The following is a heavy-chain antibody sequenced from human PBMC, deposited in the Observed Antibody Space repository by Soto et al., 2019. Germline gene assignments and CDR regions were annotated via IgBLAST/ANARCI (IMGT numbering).Heavy chain of an antibody. CDR2: ISYDGSNK. CDR1: GFTFSSYG. V-gene: IGHV3-30*18. Sequence: QVQLVESGGGVVQPGRSLRLSCAASGFTFSSYGMHWVRQAPGKGLEWVAVISYDGSNKYYADSVKGRFTISRDNSKNTLYLQMNSLRAEDTAVYYCAKDFGGWDIWGQGTMVTVSS. J-gene: IGHJ3*02. CDR3: AKDFGGWDI. D-gene: IGHD3-16*01.